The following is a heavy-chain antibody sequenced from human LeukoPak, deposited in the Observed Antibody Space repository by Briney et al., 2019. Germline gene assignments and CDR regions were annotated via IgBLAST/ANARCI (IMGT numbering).Heavy chain of an antibody. J-gene: IGHJ4*02. D-gene: IGHD6-19*01. V-gene: IGHV3-23*01. Sequence: GGSLRLSCTASGFTFSNYAMGWVRQAPGKGLEWVSAISGSGGSTYYADSVKGRFTISRDNSKNTLYLQMNSLRAEDTAVYYCAKADKSEQWLYYFDYWGQGTLVTVSS. CDR2: ISGSGGST. CDR1: GFTFSNYA. CDR3: AKADKSEQWLYYFDY.